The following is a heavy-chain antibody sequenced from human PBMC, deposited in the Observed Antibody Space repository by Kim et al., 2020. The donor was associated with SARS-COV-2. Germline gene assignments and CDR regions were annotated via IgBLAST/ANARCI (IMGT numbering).Heavy chain of an antibody. CDR3: VRLDVWGNYHDY. V-gene: IGHV3-48*04. D-gene: IGHD3-16*02. CDR2: ITSSSSTV. Sequence: GGSLRLSCAASGFTFGTYAMNWVRQVPGKGLEWIAHITSSSSTVYYADSVKGRFTISRHNAQNSLFLQMNNLTVEDTAVYYCVRLDVWGNYHDYWGQGTL. CDR1: GFTFGTYA. J-gene: IGHJ4*02.